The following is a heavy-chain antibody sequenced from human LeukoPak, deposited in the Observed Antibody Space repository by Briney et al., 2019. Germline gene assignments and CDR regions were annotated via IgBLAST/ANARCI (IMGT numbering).Heavy chain of an antibody. Sequence: SETLSLTCTVPVDSIRRYYSSWIRQPPGKGLEWIGFISYSGSTNYNPSLKSRVTISVSKSKNQFSLQLITGPTEDEAVDYCAGHRGAVGPWDFDLWGRGTLVTVSS. CDR3: AGHRGAVGPWDFDL. CDR2: ISYSGST. V-gene: IGHV4-59*08. D-gene: IGHD1-26*01. CDR1: VDSIRRYY. J-gene: IGHJ2*01.